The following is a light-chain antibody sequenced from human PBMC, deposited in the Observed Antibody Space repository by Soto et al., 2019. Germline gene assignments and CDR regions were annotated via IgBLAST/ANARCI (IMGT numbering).Light chain of an antibody. Sequence: EMVLTQSPGTLSLSPGERATLSCRASQSVTSSYLAWYQQKPGQAPRLLIYGASSMAAGIPDRFRGSGSGTDFTLTISRLEPEDFAVYYCQQYDSSLFTFGPGTKVDIK. CDR3: QQYDSSLFT. CDR1: QSVTSSY. J-gene: IGKJ3*01. V-gene: IGKV3-20*01. CDR2: GAS.